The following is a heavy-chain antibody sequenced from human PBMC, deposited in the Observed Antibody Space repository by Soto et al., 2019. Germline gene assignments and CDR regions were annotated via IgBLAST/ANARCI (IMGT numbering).Heavy chain of an antibody. CDR1: GYTFTNYA. CDR3: ARDRVSRRFDY. CDR2: INSNNGNT. D-gene: IGHD3-16*02. Sequence: QVHLVQSGAEVRKPGASVKISCKASGYTFTNYAVHWVRQAPGQRLECMGWINSNNGNTEYSQKFQDRVTITRDTPASTVYMELHSLRSEDTAVYYCARDRVSRRFDYWGQGTLVTVSS. V-gene: IGHV1-3*04. J-gene: IGHJ4*02.